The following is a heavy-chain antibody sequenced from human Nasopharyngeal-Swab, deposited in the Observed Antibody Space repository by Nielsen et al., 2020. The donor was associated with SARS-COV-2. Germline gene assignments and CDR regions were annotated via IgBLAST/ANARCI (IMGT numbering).Heavy chain of an antibody. CDR2: IYSGGGS. Sequence: VRQDPGKGLEWVSVIYSGGGSYYADSVKGRFTISRDNFKNMLYLQMNSLRAEDTAMYYCTREDRYASGSFDHWGQGTLVTVSS. CDR3: TREDRYASGSFDH. V-gene: IGHV3-53*01. J-gene: IGHJ4*02. D-gene: IGHD3-10*01.